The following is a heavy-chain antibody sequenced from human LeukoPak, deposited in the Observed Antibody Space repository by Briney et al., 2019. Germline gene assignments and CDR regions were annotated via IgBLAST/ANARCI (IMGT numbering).Heavy chain of an antibody. CDR2: ISAYNGNT. Sequence: ASVKVSCKASGYTFTSYGISWVRQAPGQGLEWMGWISAYNGNTNYAQKLQCRVTMTTDTSTSTAYMELRSLRSDDTAVYYCARASSSEYYYYMDVWGKGTTVTVSS. D-gene: IGHD6-6*01. CDR3: ARASSSEYYYYMDV. V-gene: IGHV1-18*01. CDR1: GYTFTSYG. J-gene: IGHJ6*03.